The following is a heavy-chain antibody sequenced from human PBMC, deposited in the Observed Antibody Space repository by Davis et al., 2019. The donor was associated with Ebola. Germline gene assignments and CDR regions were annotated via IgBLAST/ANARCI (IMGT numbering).Heavy chain of an antibody. J-gene: IGHJ5*02. CDR3: ARKIQLWPGDNWFDP. D-gene: IGHD5-18*01. V-gene: IGHV4-59*08. CDR2: IYYSGST. CDR1: GGSISSYY. Sequence: SETLSLTCTVSGGSISSYYWSWIRQPPGKGLEWIGYIYYSGSTNYNPSLKSRVTISVDTSKNQFSLKLSSVTAADTAVYYCARKIQLWPGDNWFDPWGQGTLVTVSS.